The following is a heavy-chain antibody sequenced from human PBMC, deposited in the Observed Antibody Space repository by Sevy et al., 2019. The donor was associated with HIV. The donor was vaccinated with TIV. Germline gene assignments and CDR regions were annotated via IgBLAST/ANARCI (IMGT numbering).Heavy chain of an antibody. Sequence: GGSLRLSCAIXGFTVNDKYIIWVRQAPGKGLEWVSVIFSSGSTYYADSAKGRFTISRDNSKNTVDLQMNSVRAEDTAVYYCVXLFLSYRSGXSYFDYWGQGTLVTVSS. J-gene: IGHJ4*02. CDR2: IFSSGST. V-gene: IGHV3-66*02. CDR3: VXLFLSYRSGXSYFDY. CDR1: GFTVNDKY. D-gene: IGHD6-19*01.